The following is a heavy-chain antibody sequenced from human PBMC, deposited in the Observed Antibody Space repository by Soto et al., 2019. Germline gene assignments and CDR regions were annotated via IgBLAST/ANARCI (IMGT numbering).Heavy chain of an antibody. CDR3: ARVRVIRGVIPSHFGL. D-gene: IGHD3-10*01. J-gene: IGHJ4*02. Sequence: QAHLAQSGAEVKKPGSSVTVSCKASGGTFNSYGISWVRQAHGQGLDWMGVIIPLYGTVNYAQKFQGRVSITADKSTSTAYMDLNSLRSDDTAVYYCARVRVIRGVIPSHFGLWGQGTQVTVSS. V-gene: IGHV1-69*06. CDR2: IIPLYGTV. CDR1: GGTFNSYG.